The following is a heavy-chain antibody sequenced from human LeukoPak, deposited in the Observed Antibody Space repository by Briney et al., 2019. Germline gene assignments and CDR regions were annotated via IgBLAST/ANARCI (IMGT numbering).Heavy chain of an antibody. J-gene: IGHJ4*02. V-gene: IGHV1-58*01. CDR3: AAASCGGDCYEYYFDY. Sequence: SVKVSCKASGFTFTSSAVQWVRQARGQRLEWIGWIVVGSGNTNYAQKFQERVTITRDMSTSTAYMELSSLRSEDTAVYYCAAASCGGDCYEYYFDYWGQGTLVTVPS. CDR2: IVVGSGNT. CDR1: GFTFTSSA. D-gene: IGHD2-21*02.